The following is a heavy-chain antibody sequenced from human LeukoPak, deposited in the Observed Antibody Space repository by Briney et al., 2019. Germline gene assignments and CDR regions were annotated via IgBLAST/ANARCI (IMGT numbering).Heavy chain of an antibody. D-gene: IGHD2-2*01. J-gene: IGHJ4*02. CDR3: ARLSSYQLLFN. Sequence: SETLSLTCTVSGGSISSSSYYWGWIRQPPGKGLEWIGSIYYSGSTYYNPSLKSRVTISVDTSKNQFPLKLSSVTAADTAVYYCARLSSYQLLFNWGQGTLVTVSS. CDR1: GGSISSSSYY. CDR2: IYYSGST. V-gene: IGHV4-39*01.